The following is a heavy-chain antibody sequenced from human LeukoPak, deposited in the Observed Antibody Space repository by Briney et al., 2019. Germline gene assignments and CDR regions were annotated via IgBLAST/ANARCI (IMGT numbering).Heavy chain of an antibody. J-gene: IGHJ3*02. CDR3: ATTETTVTTGLYAFDI. CDR2: INHSGST. D-gene: IGHD4-17*01. CDR1: GGSFSGYY. Sequence: SPETLSLTCAVYGGSFSGYYWSWIRQPPGKGLEWIGEINHSGSTNYNSSLKSRVTISVDTSKNQFSLKLSSVTAADTAVYYCATTETTVTTGLYAFDIWGQPTMVTVSS. V-gene: IGHV4-34*01.